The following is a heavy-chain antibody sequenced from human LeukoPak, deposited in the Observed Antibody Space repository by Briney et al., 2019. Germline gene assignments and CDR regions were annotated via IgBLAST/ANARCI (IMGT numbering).Heavy chain of an antibody. V-gene: IGHV3-53*01. CDR3: ASPGVAGLIQH. CDR2: IYSGGST. CDR1: GFTVSSNY. Sequence: GGSLRLSCAASGFTVSSNYMIWVRQAPGKGLEWVSVIYSGGSTYYADSVKGRFTISRDNSKNTLYLQMNSLRAEDTAVYYCASPGVAGLIQHWGQGTLATVSS. D-gene: IGHD7-27*01. J-gene: IGHJ1*01.